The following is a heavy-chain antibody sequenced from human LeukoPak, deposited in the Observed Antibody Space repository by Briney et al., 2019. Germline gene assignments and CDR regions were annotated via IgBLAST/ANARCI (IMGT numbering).Heavy chain of an antibody. D-gene: IGHD3-3*02. Sequence: SETLSLTCAVSGDSISSHNWWSWVRQTPGKGLEWIGEVFHSGNTNYNPSLESRVTISVDKSKNHLSLKLNSVTAADTAVYFCARGPAIFYYLDYWGQGALVIVSS. CDR3: ARGPAIFYYLDY. CDR1: GDSISSHNW. J-gene: IGHJ4*02. V-gene: IGHV4-4*02. CDR2: VFHSGNT.